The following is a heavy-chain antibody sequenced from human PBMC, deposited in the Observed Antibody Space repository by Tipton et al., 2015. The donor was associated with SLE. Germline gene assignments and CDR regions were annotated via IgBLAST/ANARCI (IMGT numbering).Heavy chain of an antibody. CDR1: GYSIGSGFY. D-gene: IGHD1-26*01. CDR2: IHQSGST. J-gene: IGHJ3*02. CDR3: ARVYGGSYYKGFDI. V-gene: IGHV4-38-2*02. Sequence: TLSLTCSVSGYSIGSGFYWAWIRQPPGKGLEWIGSIHQSGSTFYSSSLKSRVTISVDTSRIQFSLNLSSATAADTAVYYCARVYGGSYYKGFDIWGQGTMVTVSS.